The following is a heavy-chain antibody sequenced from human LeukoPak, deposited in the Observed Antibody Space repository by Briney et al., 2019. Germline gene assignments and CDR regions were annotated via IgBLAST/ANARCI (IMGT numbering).Heavy chain of an antibody. CDR3: ARIVVVPAANYYYYYYMDV. CDR2: IIPIFGTA. CDR1: GGTFSSYA. D-gene: IGHD2-2*01. Sequence: SVKVSCKASGGTFSSYAISWVRQAPGQGLEWMGGIIPIFGTANYAQKFQGRVTITADESTSTAYMELSSLRSEDTAVYYCARIVVVPAANYYYYYYMDVWGKGTTVTVSS. J-gene: IGHJ6*03. V-gene: IGHV1-69*13.